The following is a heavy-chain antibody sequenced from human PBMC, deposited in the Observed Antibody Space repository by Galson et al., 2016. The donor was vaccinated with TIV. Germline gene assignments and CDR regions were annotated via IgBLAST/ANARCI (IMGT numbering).Heavy chain of an antibody. CDR2: ITPGGAGT. CDR3: ARDTRSGYSDGWPPFDY. D-gene: IGHD6-25*01. V-gene: IGHV1-46*03. J-gene: IGHJ4*02. CDR1: GYTFTDKY. Sequence: SVKVSCKASGYTFTDKYIHWVRQVPGQGLEWMGVITPGGAGTFYARKFEGRVSMTADTSTRTVYMEIDSLRSDDAAMYFCARDTRSGYSDGWPPFDYWGQGTLVTVSS.